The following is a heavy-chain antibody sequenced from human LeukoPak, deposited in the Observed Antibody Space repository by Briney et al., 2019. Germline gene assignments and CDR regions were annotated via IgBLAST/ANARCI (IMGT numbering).Heavy chain of an antibody. J-gene: IGHJ4*02. V-gene: IGHV3-48*03. CDR2: ISVSGSTL. D-gene: IGHD3-3*01. Sequence: PGGSLRLSCAASGFTFSPYDFNWVRQAPGKGLEWVSYISVSGSTLYYADSVKGRFSVSRDNAKNSLYLHMNSLRAEDTAVYYCARDHDFYFDYWGQGTLVTVSS. CDR1: GFTFSPYD. CDR3: ARDHDFYFDY.